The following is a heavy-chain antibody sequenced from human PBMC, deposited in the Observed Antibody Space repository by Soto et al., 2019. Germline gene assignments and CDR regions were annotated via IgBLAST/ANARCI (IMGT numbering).Heavy chain of an antibody. D-gene: IGHD5-12*01. V-gene: IGHV4-34*01. CDR2: IKDGGNT. CDR3: ARGREATVATH. J-gene: IGHJ1*01. CDR1: GGSFSGYY. Sequence: QVQLQQWGAGLLKPSETLSLTCAVYGGSFSGYYWSWIRQPPGKGLEWIGEIKDGGNTNYSPSLTSRVTISADTPKNQLSLKLNSVTAADTAVYYGARGREATVATHWAQATLVTVSS.